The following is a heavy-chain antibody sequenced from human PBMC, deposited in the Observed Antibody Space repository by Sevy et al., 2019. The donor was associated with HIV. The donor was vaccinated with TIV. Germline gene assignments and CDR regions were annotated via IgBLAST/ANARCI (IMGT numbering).Heavy chain of an antibody. D-gene: IGHD3-16*02. CDR3: VRDQGSYRYSPGRY. Sequence: GGSLRLSCEASGFTFNAYGMHWVRPAPGKGLEWVSVASFDGNVKHYADSVKGRFTISRDNSKNTLHLQMNSLRPEDTAVYYCVRDQGSYRYSPGRYWGQGTLVTVSS. CDR2: ASFDGNVK. V-gene: IGHV3-30*03. J-gene: IGHJ4*02. CDR1: GFTFNAYG.